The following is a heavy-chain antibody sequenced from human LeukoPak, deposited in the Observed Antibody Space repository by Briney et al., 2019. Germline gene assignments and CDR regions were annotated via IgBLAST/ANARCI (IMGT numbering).Heavy chain of an antibody. Sequence: ASVTVSCTASGYTFTGYYMHWVRQAPGQGLEWMGWINTNTRNPTYAQGFTGRFVFSLDTSVSTAYLQISSLKAEDTAVYYCARIRAPSSFGQRESDYWGQGTLVTVSS. CDR2: INTNTRNP. J-gene: IGHJ4*02. D-gene: IGHD3-3*02. CDR1: GYTFTGYY. CDR3: ARIRAPSSFGQRESDY. V-gene: IGHV7-4-1*02.